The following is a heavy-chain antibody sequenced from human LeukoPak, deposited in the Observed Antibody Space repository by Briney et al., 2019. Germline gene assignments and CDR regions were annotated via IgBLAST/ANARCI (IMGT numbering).Heavy chain of an antibody. Sequence: PSETLSLTCTVSGASISPLYWSWIRQAPGKALEFIGYIYDSGAANYNPSLKSRVTLSVDTSKNQFSLKLTSVTAADTAVSYCARGGVAAKYYFDYWGQGILVTVSS. D-gene: IGHD6-13*01. J-gene: IGHJ4*02. CDR1: GASISPLY. CDR2: IYDSGAA. CDR3: ARGGVAAKYYFDY. V-gene: IGHV4-59*11.